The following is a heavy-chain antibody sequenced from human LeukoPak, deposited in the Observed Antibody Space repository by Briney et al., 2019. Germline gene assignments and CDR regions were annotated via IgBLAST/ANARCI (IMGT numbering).Heavy chain of an antibody. CDR2: ISTYIDKI. CDR3: ARGKKPCVAVAGTGYFFDP. D-gene: IGHD6-19*01. Sequence: ASVKVSCKASGYTFTSYGISWVRQAPGQGLEWMGWISTYIDKINYAHKFQGRVTMTTDTSTSTAYMEMSSLRTDDTAIYYCARGKKPCVAVAGTGYFFDPWGQGTLVIVSS. V-gene: IGHV1-18*01. J-gene: IGHJ5*02. CDR1: GYTFTSYG.